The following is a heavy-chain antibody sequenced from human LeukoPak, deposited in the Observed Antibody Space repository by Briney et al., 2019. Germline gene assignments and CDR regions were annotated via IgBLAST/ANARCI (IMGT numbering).Heavy chain of an antibody. CDR2: IYYSGST. D-gene: IGHD6-19*01. J-gene: IGHJ4*02. CDR3: ARGFGQWLSFDY. V-gene: IGHV4-39*07. Sequence: PSETLSLACTVSGGSISSSSYYWGWIRQPPGKGLEWIGSIYYSGSTYYNPSLKSRVTISVDTSKNQFSLKLSSVTAADTAVYYCARGFGQWLSFDYWGQGTLVTVSS. CDR1: GGSISSSSYY.